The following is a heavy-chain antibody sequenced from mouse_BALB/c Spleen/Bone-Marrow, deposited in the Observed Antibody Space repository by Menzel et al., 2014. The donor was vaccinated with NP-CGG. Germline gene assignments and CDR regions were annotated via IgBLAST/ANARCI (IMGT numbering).Heavy chain of an antibody. CDR2: INPDSSTT. Sequence: EVHLVESGGGLVQPGGSLKLSCAASGFDFSGYWMSWVRQAPGKGLEWIGEINPDSSTTNYTPSLKDKFIISRDNAKNTLYLQMSKVRSEDTALYYCARNDGYSFAYWGQGTLVTVSA. D-gene: IGHD2-3*01. J-gene: IGHJ3*01. CDR1: GFDFSGYW. CDR3: ARNDGYSFAY. V-gene: IGHV4-1*02.